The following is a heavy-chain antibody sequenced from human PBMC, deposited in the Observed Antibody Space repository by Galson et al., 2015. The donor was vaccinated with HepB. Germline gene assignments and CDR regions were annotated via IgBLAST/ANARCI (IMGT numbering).Heavy chain of an antibody. V-gene: IGHV3-30-3*01. D-gene: IGHD2-2*01. Sequence: SLRLSCAASGFTFSSYAMHWVRQAPGKGLEWVAVISYDGSNKYYADSVKGRFTISRDNSKNTLYLQMNSLRAEDTAVYYCARVRTMLKGLDPWGQGTLVTVSS. CDR2: ISYDGSNK. J-gene: IGHJ5*02. CDR3: ARVRTMLKGLDP. CDR1: GFTFSSYA.